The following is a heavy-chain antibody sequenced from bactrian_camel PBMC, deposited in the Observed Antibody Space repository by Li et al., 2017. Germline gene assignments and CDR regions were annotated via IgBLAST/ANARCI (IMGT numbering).Heavy chain of an antibody. J-gene: IGHJ4*01. V-gene: IGHV3S1*01. D-gene: IGHD2*01. CDR1: TVRIGTYC. Sequence: HVQLVESGGGSVQAGGSLRLSCAPSTVRIGTYCMSWFRQAPGKEREAVAAVKRDGTPSYADSVKGRFTISRDNEKNTVYLQLTRVRPEDTATYYCAKVPYEKHCAGGYCPSQGTQVTVS. CDR2: VKRDGTP.